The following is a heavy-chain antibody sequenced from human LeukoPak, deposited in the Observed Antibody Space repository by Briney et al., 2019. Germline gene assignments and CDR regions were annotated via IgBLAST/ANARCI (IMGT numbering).Heavy chain of an antibody. J-gene: IGHJ3*02. CDR3: ASVKTYGSDAYDM. CDR2: IYTNGNT. Sequence: SETLSLTCTVSGDSINSYYWNWIWQPAGKGLEWIGRIYTNGNTNYNPSLKSRVTMSIDMSRNQFSLTLTSLTAADTAVYYCASVKTYGSDAYDMWGQGTMVTVSS. D-gene: IGHD3-10*01. CDR1: GDSINSYY. V-gene: IGHV4-4*07.